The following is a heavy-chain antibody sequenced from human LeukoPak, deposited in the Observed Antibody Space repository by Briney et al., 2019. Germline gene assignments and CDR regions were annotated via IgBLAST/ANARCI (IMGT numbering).Heavy chain of an antibody. V-gene: IGHV5-51*01. CDR2: IYPDESNI. J-gene: IGHJ4*02. CDR1: GYSLPTYW. Sequence: GESLKISCKGSGYSLPTYWIAWVRQVPGKGLGWMGIIYPDESNIRYSPSFQGQVTISADKSISTAYLQCSSLKASDTAMYYCARPPSRGYSSSFEYWGQGTLVTVSS. D-gene: IGHD2-2*03. CDR3: ARPPSRGYSSSFEY.